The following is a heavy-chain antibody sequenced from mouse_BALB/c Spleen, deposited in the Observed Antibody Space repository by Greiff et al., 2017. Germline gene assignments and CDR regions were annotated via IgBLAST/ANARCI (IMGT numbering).Heavy chain of an antibody. J-gene: IGHJ4*01. Sequence: EVKLVESGGGLVKPGGSLKLSCAASGFTFSSYTMSWVRQTPEKRLEWVATISSGGGNTYYPDSVKGRFTISRDNAKNNLYLQMSSLRSEDTALYYCARGYERYYAMDYWGQGTSVTVSS. CDR3: ARGYERYYAMDY. CDR1: GFTFSSYT. V-gene: IGHV5-9*03. CDR2: ISSGGGNT. D-gene: IGHD2-14*01.